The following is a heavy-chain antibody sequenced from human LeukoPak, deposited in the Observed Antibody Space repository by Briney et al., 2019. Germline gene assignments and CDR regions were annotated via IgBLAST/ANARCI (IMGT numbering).Heavy chain of an antibody. CDR3: ALLLGYCSGGSCSPFDY. J-gene: IGHJ4*02. D-gene: IGHD2-15*01. CDR2: IRSKANSYAT. V-gene: IGHV3-73*01. Sequence: GGSLRLSCAASGFTFSGSAMHWVRQASGKGLEWVGRIRSKANSYATAYAASVKGRFTISRDDSKDTAYLQMNSLKTEDTAIYYCALLLGYCSGGSCSPFDYWGQGTLVTVSS. CDR1: GFTFSGSA.